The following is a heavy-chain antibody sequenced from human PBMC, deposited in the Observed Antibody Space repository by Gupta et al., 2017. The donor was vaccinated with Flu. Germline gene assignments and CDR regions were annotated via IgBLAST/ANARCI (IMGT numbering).Heavy chain of an antibody. J-gene: IGHJ3*02. CDR3: ARGSYYYDSSGGDAFDI. CDR2: ISSSGSTI. D-gene: IGHD3-22*01. V-gene: IGHV3-11*01. CDR1: Y. Sequence: YMSWIRQAPGKGLEWVSYISSSGSTIYYADSVKGRFTISRDNAKNSLYLQMNSLRAEDTAVYYCARGSYYYDSSGGDAFDIWGQGTMVTVSS.